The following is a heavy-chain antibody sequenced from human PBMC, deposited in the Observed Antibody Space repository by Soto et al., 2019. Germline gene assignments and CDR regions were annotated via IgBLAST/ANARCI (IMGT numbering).Heavy chain of an antibody. CDR2: MYYSGST. Sequence: AESLSITCTVSVGSISISSYSRGWIRQPPGKGLEWIGSMYYSGSTYYNPSLKSRVTISVDTSKNQFSLKLSSVTAADTAVYYCARTTYSSSWDGHNNWFDPWGQGTLVTVSS. CDR3: ARTTYSSSWDGHNNWFDP. V-gene: IGHV4-39*01. CDR1: VGSISISSYS. D-gene: IGHD6-13*01. J-gene: IGHJ5*02.